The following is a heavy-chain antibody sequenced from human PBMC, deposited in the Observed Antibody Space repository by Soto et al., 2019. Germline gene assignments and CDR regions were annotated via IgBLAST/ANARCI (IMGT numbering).Heavy chain of an antibody. CDR1: AGSMLSYY. Sequence: ASETLSLTCTVSAGSMLSYYWSGIRQPPGGGLEWIGFIYYAGSTKYNPSLNSRVTISVDTSKNQFSLTVTSVTAADTAVYYWAIRIVATGTCDCCGQGTLVTVSS. V-gene: IGHV4-59*08. D-gene: IGHD5-12*01. J-gene: IGHJ4*02. CDR3: AIRIVATGTCDC. CDR2: IYYAGST.